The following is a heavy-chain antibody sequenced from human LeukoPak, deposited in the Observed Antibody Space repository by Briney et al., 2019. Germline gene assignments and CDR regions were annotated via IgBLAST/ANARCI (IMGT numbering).Heavy chain of an antibody. CDR2: ISGRGDST. J-gene: IGHJ4*02. CDR3: AKGRGDGYTYPLLFDY. D-gene: IGHD5-24*01. CDR1: GFTFRSYA. Sequence: GGSLRLSCAASGFTFRSYAMSWVRQAPGKGLEWVSLISGRGDSTYSADSVKGRFTISRDNSKSTSYLQMNSLRGEDTAVYYCAKGRGDGYTYPLLFDYWGQGTLITVSS. V-gene: IGHV3-23*01.